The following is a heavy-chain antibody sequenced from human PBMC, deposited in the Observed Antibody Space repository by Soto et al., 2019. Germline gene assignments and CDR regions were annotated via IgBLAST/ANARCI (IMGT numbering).Heavy chain of an antibody. CDR3: AREGWNDTSGSDWDYGMDV. D-gene: IGHD3-22*01. CDR1: GFTFSSYS. V-gene: IGHV3-21*01. Sequence: GSLRLSCAASGFTFSSYSMNWVRQAPGKGGGWVSSISSSSSYIYYADTVKGRITISRDNATNSLYLQMNRLRAEDTAVYYCAREGWNDTSGSDWDYGMDVWGQGTTVTVSS. J-gene: IGHJ6*02. CDR2: ISSSSSYI.